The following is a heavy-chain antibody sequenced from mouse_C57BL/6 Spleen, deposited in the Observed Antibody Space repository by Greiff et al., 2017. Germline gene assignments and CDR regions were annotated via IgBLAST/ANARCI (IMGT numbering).Heavy chain of an antibody. V-gene: IGHV1-69*01. Sequence: QVQLQQSGAELVMPGASVKLSCKASGYTFTSYWMHWVKQRPGQGLEWIGEIDPSDSYTNYNQKFKGKSTLTVDKSSSTAYMQLSSLTSEDSAVYYCATGTSAMDYWGQGTSVTVSS. CDR3: ATGTSAMDY. D-gene: IGHD4-1*01. J-gene: IGHJ4*01. CDR1: GYTFTSYW. CDR2: IDPSDSYT.